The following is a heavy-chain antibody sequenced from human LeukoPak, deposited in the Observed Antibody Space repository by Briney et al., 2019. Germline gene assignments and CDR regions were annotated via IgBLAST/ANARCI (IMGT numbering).Heavy chain of an antibody. Sequence: PSETLSLTCTVSGGSIRSSSYYWGWIRQPPGKGLDGIGSVYSSGRTYYNPSLTSRVTVSADTSKNQFSLKLSSVTAADTAVYYCARGAYRGNRGYSYGSGYYMDVWGEGTTVTVSS. V-gene: IGHV4-39*07. CDR2: VYSSGRT. CDR1: GGSIRSSSYY. D-gene: IGHD5-18*01. CDR3: ARGAYRGNRGYSYGSGYYMDV. J-gene: IGHJ6*03.